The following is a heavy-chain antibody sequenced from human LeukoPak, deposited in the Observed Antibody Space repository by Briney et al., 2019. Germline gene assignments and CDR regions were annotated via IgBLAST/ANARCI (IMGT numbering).Heavy chain of an antibody. D-gene: IGHD3-22*01. V-gene: IGHV3-21*01. Sequence: PGGSLRLSCAASGFTFSSYSMNWVRQAPGKGLEWVSSISSSSSYIYYADSVKGRFTISRDNAKNSLYLQMNSLRAEDTAVYYCARGPNHYDSSAAPPVQHWGQGTLVTVSS. CDR1: GFTFSSYS. CDR2: ISSSSSYI. J-gene: IGHJ1*01. CDR3: ARGPNHYDSSAAPPVQH.